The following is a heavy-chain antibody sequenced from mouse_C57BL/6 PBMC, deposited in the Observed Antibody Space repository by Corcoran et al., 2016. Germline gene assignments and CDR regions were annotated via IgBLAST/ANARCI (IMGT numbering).Heavy chain of an antibody. CDR1: GFNIKNTY. Sequence: EVQLQQSVAELVRPGASVKLSCTASGFNIKNTYMHWVKQRPEQGLEWIGRIDPANGNTKYAPKYQGTDTITADTSSKTAYLQLSSMTSEDTAIYYCARASYDYLYYCDYWGQGTTLTFSS. CDR2: IDPANGNT. V-gene: IGHV14-3*01. CDR3: ARASYDYLYYCDY. J-gene: IGHJ2*01. D-gene: IGHD1-1*01.